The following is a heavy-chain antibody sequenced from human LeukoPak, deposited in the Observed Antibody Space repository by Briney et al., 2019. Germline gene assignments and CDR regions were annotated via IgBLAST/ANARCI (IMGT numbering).Heavy chain of an antibody. D-gene: IGHD4-11*01. J-gene: IGHJ5*02. V-gene: IGHV1-2*02. CDR3: ARVTVPSASWFDP. CDR2: INPNSGGT. Sequence: ASVKVSCKASGYTSTGYYMHWVRQAPGQGLEWMGWINPNSGGTNYAQKFQGRVTMTRDTSISTAYMELSRLRSDDTAVYYCARVTVPSASWFDPWGQGTLVTVSS. CDR1: GYTSTGYY.